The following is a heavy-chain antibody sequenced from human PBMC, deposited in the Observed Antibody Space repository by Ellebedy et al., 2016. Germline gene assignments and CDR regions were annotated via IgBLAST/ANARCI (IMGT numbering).Heavy chain of an antibody. CDR1: GFTFADYW. Sequence: GESLKISXEASGFTFADYWIHWVRQAPGKGLVWVSRINPGGSHTNYADSVKGRLTTSRDNSKNTVFLQMSSLRVEDTAVYYCVGAPDCGGALCSHYYGMDVWGQGTTVTVSS. J-gene: IGHJ6*02. CDR3: VGAPDCGGALCSHYYGMDV. CDR2: INPGGSHT. V-gene: IGHV3-74*01. D-gene: IGHD2-21*01.